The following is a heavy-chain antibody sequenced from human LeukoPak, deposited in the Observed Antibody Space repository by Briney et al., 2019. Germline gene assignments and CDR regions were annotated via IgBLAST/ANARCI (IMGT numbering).Heavy chain of an antibody. CDR2: IWYDGSKS. Sequence: GRSLRLSCAASGFIFSSYGMHWVRQAPGKGLEWVALIWYDGSKSHHADSVKGRFTISRDNSKNTLYLQMNSLRAEDTALYYCAKPYSGTILTGWFDPWGQGTLVTVSS. V-gene: IGHV3-33*06. J-gene: IGHJ5*02. CDR3: AKPYSGTILTGWFDP. CDR1: GFIFSSYG. D-gene: IGHD3-9*01.